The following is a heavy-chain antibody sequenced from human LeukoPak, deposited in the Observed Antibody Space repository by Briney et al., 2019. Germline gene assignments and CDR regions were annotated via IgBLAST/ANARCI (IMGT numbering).Heavy chain of an antibody. Sequence: GGSLRLSCAASGFTFSAYYMSWIRQAPGRGLEWVSYITNSGGAKFYADSVKGRFTISRDNAKNSLYLQMNTLSVEDTAVYYCARRYRSFSFDPWGQGTLVTVSS. CDR2: ITNSGGAK. CDR1: GFTFSAYY. CDR3: ARRYRSFSFDP. D-gene: IGHD3-16*02. V-gene: IGHV3-11*01. J-gene: IGHJ5*02.